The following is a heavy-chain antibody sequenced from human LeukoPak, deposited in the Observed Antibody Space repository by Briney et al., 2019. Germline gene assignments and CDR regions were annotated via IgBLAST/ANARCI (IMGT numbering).Heavy chain of an antibody. Sequence: PGGSLRLSCAASGFTLGSYWMHWVRHAPGKGLVWVSRLKSDGDGSDTTYADSVKGRFTISRDNAKNTLDLQMNSLRAEDTAVYYCARDRIGSYYYMDVWGRGTTVTVSS. CDR3: ARDRIGSYYYMDV. CDR2: LKSDGDGSDT. J-gene: IGHJ6*03. CDR1: GFTLGSYW. D-gene: IGHD1-26*01. V-gene: IGHV3-74*01.